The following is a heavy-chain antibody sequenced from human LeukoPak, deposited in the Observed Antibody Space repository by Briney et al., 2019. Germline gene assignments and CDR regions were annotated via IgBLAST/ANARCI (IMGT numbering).Heavy chain of an antibody. CDR1: GYTFTGYY. J-gene: IGHJ6*04. CDR2: INPNSGGT. CDR3: ARDRSTTGTGWGMDV. D-gene: IGHD1-1*01. V-gene: IGHV1-2*04. Sequence: GASVKVSCKASGYTFTGYYMHWVRQAPGQGLEWMGWINPNSGGTNYAQKFQGWVTMTRDTSISTAYMELSRQRSDDTAVYYCARDRSTTGTGWGMDVWGKGTTVTVSS.